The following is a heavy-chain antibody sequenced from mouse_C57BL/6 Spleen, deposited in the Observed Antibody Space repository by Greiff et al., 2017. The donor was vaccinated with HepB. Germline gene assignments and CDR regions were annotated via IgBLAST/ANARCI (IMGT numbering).Heavy chain of an antibody. CDR1: GYTFTDYN. Sequence: VQLKESGPELVKPGASVKIPCKASGYTFTDYNMDWVKQSHGKSLEWIGDINPNNGGTIYNQKFKGKATLTVDKSSSTAYMELRSLTSEDTAVYYCARRDYGSSAYFDYWGQGTTLTVSS. J-gene: IGHJ2*01. V-gene: IGHV1-18*01. CDR2: INPNNGGT. CDR3: ARRDYGSSAYFDY. D-gene: IGHD1-1*01.